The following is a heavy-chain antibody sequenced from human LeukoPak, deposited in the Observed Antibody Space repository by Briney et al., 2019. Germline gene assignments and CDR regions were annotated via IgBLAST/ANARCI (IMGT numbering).Heavy chain of an antibody. D-gene: IGHD3-22*01. V-gene: IGHV4-4*08. Sequence: SETLSLTCTVSGGSMFSYYWNWIRQPPGKGLEWIGDIYSSGITNYSPSLRSRGTISVATSSNQFSLRLTSGTAADTAISSCARRAYYDSSGYHPTSGYFDLWGRGTLVTVSS. J-gene: IGHJ2*01. CDR3: ARRAYYDSSGYHPTSGYFDL. CDR2: IYSSGIT. CDR1: GGSMFSYY.